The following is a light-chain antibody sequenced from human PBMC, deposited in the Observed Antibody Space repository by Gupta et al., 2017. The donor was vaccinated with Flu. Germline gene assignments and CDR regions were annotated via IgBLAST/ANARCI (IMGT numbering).Light chain of an antibody. CDR3: HSYTGGTTPWV. V-gene: IGLV2-14*01. CDR1: NSDIGAY. CDR2: EVN. J-gene: IGLJ2*01. Sequence: QSALTPTACVSGSPGQSITISRTGSNSDIGAYLSCYQHHPGRVPKLMIYEVNNRPSVISNRFSGSKSGNTASLTISSLQAEDEADYYCHSYTGGTTPWVFGGGTKLTVL.